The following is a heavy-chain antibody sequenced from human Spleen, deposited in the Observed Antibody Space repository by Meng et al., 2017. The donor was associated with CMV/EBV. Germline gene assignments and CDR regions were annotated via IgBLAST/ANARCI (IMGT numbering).Heavy chain of an antibody. Sequence: GESLKISCAASGFTFSGYSMNWVRQAPGKGLEWVSSISSSSSYIYYADSVKGRFTISRDNAKNSLYLQMNSLRAEDTAVYYCAKDPDVMITFNWFDPWGQGTLVTVSS. CDR1: GFTFSGYS. CDR2: ISSSSSYI. D-gene: IGHD3-16*01. V-gene: IGHV3-21*04. J-gene: IGHJ5*02. CDR3: AKDPDVMITFNWFDP.